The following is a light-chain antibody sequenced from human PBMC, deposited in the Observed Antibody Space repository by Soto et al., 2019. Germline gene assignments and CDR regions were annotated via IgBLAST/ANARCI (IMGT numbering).Light chain of an antibody. CDR1: SSNIGSNY. CDR2: GNN. J-gene: IGLJ2*01. Sequence: QSVLTQPPSASGTPGQRVTISCSGSSSNIGSNYVYWYQQLPGTAPTLLIYGNNHRPSGVPDRFSGSKSGTSASLAISGLRSDDEADYYCAAWDDILSGPVVFGGWTKLTVL. CDR3: AAWDDILSGPVV. V-gene: IGLV1-47*01.